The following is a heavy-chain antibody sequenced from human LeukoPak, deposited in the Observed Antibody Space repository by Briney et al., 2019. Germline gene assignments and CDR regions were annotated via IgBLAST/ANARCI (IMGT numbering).Heavy chain of an antibody. CDR1: GDSISSYY. CDR2: IHPSGST. Sequence: SETLSLTCTVSGDSISSYYWSWIRQPAGKGLEWIGRIHPSGSTNYNPSLKSRLTLSVDTSKNQFSLKLSSVTAADTAVYYCARGPPPAFDYWGREPLVTVS. V-gene: IGHV4-4*07. CDR3: ARGPPPAFDY. J-gene: IGHJ4*02.